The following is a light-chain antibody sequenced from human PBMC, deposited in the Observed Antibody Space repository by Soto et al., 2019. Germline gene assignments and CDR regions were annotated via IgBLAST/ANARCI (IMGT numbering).Light chain of an antibody. CDR1: QSVSSNY. CDR2: VVS. V-gene: IGKV3-20*01. J-gene: IGKJ1*01. CDR3: QQYGSSGRT. Sequence: EIVLTQTPGTPSLSPGKSATLSCRPSQSVSSNYLAWYQQKPGQAPRLLIYVVSSRATRIPYRFSGSGPGTDFTLPISRLEPEEFAVYYCQQYGSSGRTFGQGTKV.